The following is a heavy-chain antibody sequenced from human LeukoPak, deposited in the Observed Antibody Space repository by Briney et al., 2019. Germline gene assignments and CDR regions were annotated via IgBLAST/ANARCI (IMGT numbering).Heavy chain of an antibody. J-gene: IGHJ4*02. CDR3: VRDLRSVRYGDYDY. CDR2: ISGYNGDT. CDR1: GYLFSNHG. Sequence: APVNGSCKAFGYLFSNHGFRWGGQAPRQGVEWMGWISGYNGDTNYAERFQGRVTMTTDTSTTTAYMELRSLTSDDTAVYYCVRDLRSVRYGDYDYWGQGTLVTVSS. D-gene: IGHD4-17*01. V-gene: IGHV1-18*04.